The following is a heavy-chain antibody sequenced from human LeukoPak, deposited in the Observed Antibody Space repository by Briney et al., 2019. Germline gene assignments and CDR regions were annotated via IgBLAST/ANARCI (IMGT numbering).Heavy chain of an antibody. V-gene: IGHV3-23*01. D-gene: IGHD2-15*01. Sequence: GGSLRLSCAASGFTFSSYAVSWVRHAPGKGLERVSAISGSGGSTYYADSVKGRFTISRDNSKNTLYLQMNSLRAEDTAVYYCAKARDWGSGDTWGQGTLVTVSS. CDR1: GFTFSSYA. J-gene: IGHJ5*02. CDR3: AKARDWGSGDT. CDR2: ISGSGGST.